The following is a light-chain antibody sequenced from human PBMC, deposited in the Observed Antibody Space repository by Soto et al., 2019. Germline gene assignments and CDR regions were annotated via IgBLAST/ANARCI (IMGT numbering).Light chain of an antibody. Sequence: VRRSQSSPTHYASVGDRVTITCRASQSIRHYLAWYQQMPGKAPKLLIYGASTLQSGVPSRFSGSGSGTEFTLTISSLQPDDFGTYFCQHHNSYSQTFGQGTKVDIK. CDR2: GAS. J-gene: IGKJ1*01. CDR3: QHHNSYSQT. V-gene: IGKV1-5*01. CDR1: QSIRHY.